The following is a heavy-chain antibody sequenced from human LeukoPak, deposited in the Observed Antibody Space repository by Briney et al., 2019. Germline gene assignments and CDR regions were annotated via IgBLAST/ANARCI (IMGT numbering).Heavy chain of an antibody. CDR1: GFTFSSYG. J-gene: IGHJ4*02. CDR2: ISTSSTTI. V-gene: IGHV3-48*02. D-gene: IGHD3-10*01. Sequence: GGSLRLSCAASGFTFSSYGMHWVRQAPGKGLEWVSYISTSSTTIYYADSVKGRFTISRDNAKNSLYLQMNSLRDEDTAVYYCARDRGYYYDYWGQGTLVTVSS. CDR3: ARDRGYYYDY.